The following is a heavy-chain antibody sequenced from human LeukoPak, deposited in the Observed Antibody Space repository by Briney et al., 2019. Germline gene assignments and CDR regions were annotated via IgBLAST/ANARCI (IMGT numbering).Heavy chain of an antibody. V-gene: IGHV3-53*01. CDR2: IYSGGST. Sequence: PGGSLRLSCAASGFTVSSNYMSWVRQAPGKGLEWVSVIYSGGSTYYADSVKGRFTISRDNSKNTLYLQMDSLRAEDTAVYYCARVPYDSSGYPFDYWGRGTLVTVSS. J-gene: IGHJ4*02. D-gene: IGHD3-22*01. CDR1: GFTVSSNY. CDR3: ARVPYDSSGYPFDY.